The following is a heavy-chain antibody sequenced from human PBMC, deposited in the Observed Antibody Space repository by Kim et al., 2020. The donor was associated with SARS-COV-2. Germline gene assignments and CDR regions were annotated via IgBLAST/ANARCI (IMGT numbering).Heavy chain of an antibody. CDR3: ARGGRVVAAQRLKILQYNWFDP. J-gene: IGHJ5*02. CDR2: INPRGGST. CDR1: GYTFTSYY. V-gene: IGHV1-46*01. Sequence: ASVKVSCKASGYTFTSYYMHWVRQAPGQGLEWMGIINPRGGSTSYAQKFQGRVTMTRDTSTSTVYMELSSLRSEDTAVYYCARGGRVVAAQRLKILQYNWFDPWGQGTLVTVSS. D-gene: IGHD2-15*01.